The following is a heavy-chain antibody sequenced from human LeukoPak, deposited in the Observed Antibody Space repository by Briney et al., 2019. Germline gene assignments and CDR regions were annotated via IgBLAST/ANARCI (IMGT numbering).Heavy chain of an antibody. CDR1: GFTFSSYA. CDR2: ISGSGGST. CDR3: ASSWAYCGGDCHNEGGAFDI. J-gene: IGHJ3*02. D-gene: IGHD2-21*02. Sequence: PGGSLRLSCAASGFTFSSYAMSWVRQAPGKGLEWVSAISGSGGSTYYADSVKGRFTISRDNSKNTLYLQMNSLRAEDTSVYYCASSWAYCGGDCHNEGGAFDIWGQGTMVTVSS. V-gene: IGHV3-23*01.